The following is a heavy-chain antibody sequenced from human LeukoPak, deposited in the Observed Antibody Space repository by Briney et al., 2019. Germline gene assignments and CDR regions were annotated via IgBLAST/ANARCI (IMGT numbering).Heavy chain of an antibody. Sequence: SETLSLTCSVSGGSISSSSSYWGWIRQPPGKGLEWIGSIYYSGTSFDNPALKSRVTISVDTSKNQFSLKLSSVTAADTAVYYCARHRSGWLQSSFDYWGQGTLVTVSS. V-gene: IGHV4-39*01. D-gene: IGHD5-24*01. CDR3: ARHRSGWLQSSFDY. CDR1: GGSISSSSSY. J-gene: IGHJ4*02. CDR2: IYYSGTS.